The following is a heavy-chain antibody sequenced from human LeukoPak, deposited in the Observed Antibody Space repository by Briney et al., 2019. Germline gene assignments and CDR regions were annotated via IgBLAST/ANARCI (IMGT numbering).Heavy chain of an antibody. V-gene: IGHV3-23*01. J-gene: IGHJ4*02. D-gene: IGHD6-19*01. CDR2: ITDNSAYT. Sequence: GGYLRLSCAASGFTFSSYAMTWVRQAPGKGLEWVSAITDNSAYTYYADSVKGRFTISRDNSKNTLYLQMNSLRAEDTAVYYCVKDYSSGWFIDYWGQATLVTVSS. CDR1: GFTFSSYA. CDR3: VKDYSSGWFIDY.